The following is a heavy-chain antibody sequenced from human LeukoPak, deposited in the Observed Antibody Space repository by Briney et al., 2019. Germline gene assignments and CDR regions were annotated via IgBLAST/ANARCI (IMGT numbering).Heavy chain of an antibody. D-gene: IGHD1-1*01. V-gene: IGHV3-30-3*01. CDR1: GFTFSSYA. CDR3: ARDGENSATGWYFDY. Sequence: GGSLRLSCAASGFTFSSYAMHWVRQAPGKGLEWVAVISYDGSNKYYADSVKGRFTISRDNSKNTLYLQMNSLRAEDTAVYYCARDGENSATGWYFDYWGQGTLVTVSS. CDR2: ISYDGSNK. J-gene: IGHJ4*02.